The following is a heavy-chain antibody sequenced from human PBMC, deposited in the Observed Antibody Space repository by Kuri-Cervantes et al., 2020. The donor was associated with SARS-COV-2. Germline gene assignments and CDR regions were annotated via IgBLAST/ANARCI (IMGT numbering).Heavy chain of an antibody. J-gene: IGHJ4*02. D-gene: IGHD3-22*01. V-gene: IGHV3-21*04. Sequence: GGSLRLSCAASGFTFSSYSMNWVRQAPGKGLEWVSSISSSGSTIYYADSVKGRFTISRDNAKNSLYLQMNSLRAEDTAVHYCARDLLNYYDSSGYGYWGQGTLVTVSS. CDR1: GFTFSSYS. CDR2: ISSSGSTI. CDR3: ARDLLNYYDSSGYGY.